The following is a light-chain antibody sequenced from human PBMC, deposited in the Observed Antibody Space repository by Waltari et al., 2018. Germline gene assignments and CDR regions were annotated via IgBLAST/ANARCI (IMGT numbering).Light chain of an antibody. CDR3: QQYYSTPLT. CDR2: AAS. V-gene: IGKV1-39*01. Sequence: DIQMTQSPSSLSASVGDRVTVTCRASQSISSYLNWYQQKPGKAPKLLIYAASSLQSGVPSRFSGSGSGTDFTLTISSLQAEDVAVYYCQQYYSTPLTFGGGTKVEI. J-gene: IGKJ4*01. CDR1: QSISSY.